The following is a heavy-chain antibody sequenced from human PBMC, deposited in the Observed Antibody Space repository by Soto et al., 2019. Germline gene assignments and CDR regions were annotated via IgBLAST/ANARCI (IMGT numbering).Heavy chain of an antibody. CDR1: GFTFSDYY. V-gene: IGHV3-11*01. D-gene: IGHD2-2*01. CDR3: ARACSSTSCYGYYYYYYMDV. J-gene: IGHJ6*03. CDR2: ISSSGSTI. Sequence: QVQLVESGGGFVKPGGSLRLSCAASGFTFSDYYMSWIRQAPGKGLEWVSYISSSGSTIYYADSVKGRFTISRDNAKNSLYLQMNSLRAEDTAVYYCARACSSTSCYGYYYYYYMDVWGKGTTVTVSS.